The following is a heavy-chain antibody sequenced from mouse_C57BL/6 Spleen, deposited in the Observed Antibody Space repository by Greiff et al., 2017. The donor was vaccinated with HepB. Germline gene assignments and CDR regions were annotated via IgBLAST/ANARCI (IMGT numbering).Heavy chain of an antibody. V-gene: IGHV7-3*01. J-gene: IGHJ3*01. CDR3: ARALYYYGSSSWFAY. D-gene: IGHD1-1*01. CDR1: GFTFTDYY. CDR2: IRNKANGYTT. Sequence: EVQRVESGGGLVQPGGSLSLSCAASGFTFTDYYMSWVRQPPGKALEWLGFIRNKANGYTTEYSASVKGRFTTSRDNSQSILYLQMNALRAEDSATYYCARALYYYGSSSWFAYWGQGTLVTVSA.